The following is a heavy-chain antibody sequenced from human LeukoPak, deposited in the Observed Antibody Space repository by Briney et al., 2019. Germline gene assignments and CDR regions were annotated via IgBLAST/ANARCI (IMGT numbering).Heavy chain of an antibody. CDR3: ARGAAVAGYDY. J-gene: IGHJ4*02. D-gene: IGHD6-19*01. CDR1: GGTFSSYA. Sequence: ASVKVSCKASGGTFSSYAISWVRQAPGQGLEWMGGIIPIFGTANYAQKFQDRVTITTDESTSTAYMELSSLRSEDTAVYYCARGAAVAGYDYWGQGTLVTVSS. CDR2: IIPIFGTA. V-gene: IGHV1-69*05.